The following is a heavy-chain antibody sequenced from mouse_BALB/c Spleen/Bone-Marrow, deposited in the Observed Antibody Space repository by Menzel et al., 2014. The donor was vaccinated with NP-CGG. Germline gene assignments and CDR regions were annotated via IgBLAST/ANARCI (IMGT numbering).Heavy chain of an antibody. CDR2: IRNKANGYTT. D-gene: IGHD1-2*01. CDR1: GFTFTDYY. J-gene: IGHJ1*01. Sequence: EVMLVESGGGLVQPGGSLRLSCATSGFTFTDYYMSWVRQPPGKALEWLGFIRNKANGYTTEYSASVKGRFTISRDNSQSILYPQMNTLRAEDSATYYCARDFTTASYWYFDVWGAGTTVTVSS. CDR3: ARDFTTASYWYFDV. V-gene: IGHV7-3*02.